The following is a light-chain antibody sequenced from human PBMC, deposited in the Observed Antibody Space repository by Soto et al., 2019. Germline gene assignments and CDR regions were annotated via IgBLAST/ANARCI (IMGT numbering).Light chain of an antibody. Sequence: IQLTQSPSSLSASVGDRVTITCRASQGISSYLAWYQQKPGKAPQLLIYAASTLQSGVPSRFSGSGSGTDFTLTISSLQPEDFATYYCQQLNSYSLTFGGGTKVEIK. CDR2: AAS. CDR3: QQLNSYSLT. CDR1: QGISSY. V-gene: IGKV1-9*01. J-gene: IGKJ4*01.